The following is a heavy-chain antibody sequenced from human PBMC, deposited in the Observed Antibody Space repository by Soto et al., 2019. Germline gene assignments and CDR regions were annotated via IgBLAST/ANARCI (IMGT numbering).Heavy chain of an antibody. V-gene: IGHV2-5*02. Sequence: QITLKESGPTLVKPTQTLTLTCTFSGFPLNTNGVGVGWIRQPPGKALEWLALIYWDDDNRYSPSLKSRLTITHDTYKNQLVLTMNNMDPVDTATYYCARLVRGVIVLGYSQHWGQGTLVTVSS. D-gene: IGHD3-10*01. CDR2: IYWDDDN. CDR3: ARLVRGVIVLGYSQH. J-gene: IGHJ1*01. CDR1: GFPLNTNGVG.